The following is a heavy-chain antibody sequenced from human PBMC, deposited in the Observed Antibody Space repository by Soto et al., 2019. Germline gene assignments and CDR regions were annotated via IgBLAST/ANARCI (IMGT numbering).Heavy chain of an antibody. D-gene: IGHD3-16*02. CDR2: IIPIFGTA. CDR3: ARSYYDYVWGSYRGYGMDV. J-gene: IGHJ6*02. Sequence: QVQLVQSGAEVKKPGSSVKVSCKASGGTFSSYAISWVRQAPGQGLEWMGGIIPIFGTANYAQKFQGRVTITADESTSTAYMEPSSLRSEDTAVYYCARSYYDYVWGSYRGYGMDVWGQGTTVTVSS. CDR1: GGTFSSYA. V-gene: IGHV1-69*01.